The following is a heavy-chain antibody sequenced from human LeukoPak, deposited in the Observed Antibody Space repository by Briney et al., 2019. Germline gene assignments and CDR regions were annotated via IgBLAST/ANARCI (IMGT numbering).Heavy chain of an antibody. D-gene: IGHD6-13*01. J-gene: IGHJ6*02. CDR1: GGTFSSYA. Sequence: ASVKVSCKASGGTFSSYAISWVRQAPGQGLEWMGRIIPILGIANYAQKFQGRVTITADKSTSTAYMELSSLRSEDTAVYYCAADSSSWYPYLYYYGMDVWGQGTTVTVSS. V-gene: IGHV1-69*04. CDR3: AADSSSWYPYLYYYGMDV. CDR2: IIPILGIA.